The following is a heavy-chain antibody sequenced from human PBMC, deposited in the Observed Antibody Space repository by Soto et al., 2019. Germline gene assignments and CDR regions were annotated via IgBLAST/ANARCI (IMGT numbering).Heavy chain of an antibody. CDR2: GYHSVSI. J-gene: IGHJ2*01. V-gene: IGHV4-59*01. CDR1: GGSIYTYY. D-gene: IGHD3-16*01. Sequence: SETLSLTCNVSGGSIYTYYWSWIRQPPGKALEWIGYGYHSVSIHYNPSLKTRVTISVDTSENQFSLRLSSVTAADTAVYYCARAFAGFGAYWYFDLWGRGTLVTVSS. CDR3: ARAFAGFGAYWYFDL.